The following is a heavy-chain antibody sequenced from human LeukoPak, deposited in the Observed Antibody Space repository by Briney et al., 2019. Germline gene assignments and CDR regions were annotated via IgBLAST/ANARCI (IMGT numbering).Heavy chain of an antibody. J-gene: IGHJ4*02. V-gene: IGHV3-15*01. Sequence: GGSLRLSCAASGFTFSNAWMSWVRQAPGKGLEWVGCIKSKTDGGTTDYAAPVKGRFTISRDDSKSTLYLQMNSLKTEDTAVYYCTTVPSYFDYWGQGTLVTVSS. CDR3: TTVPSYFDY. CDR1: GFTFSNAW. CDR2: IKSKTDGGTT.